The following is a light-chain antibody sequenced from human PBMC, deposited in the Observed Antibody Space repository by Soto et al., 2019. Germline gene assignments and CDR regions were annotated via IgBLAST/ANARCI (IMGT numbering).Light chain of an antibody. CDR2: KAS. CDR1: QSISSW. J-gene: IGKJ1*01. CDR3: QHLWT. Sequence: DNKMTQSPSTLSASVGDRVTITCRASQSISSWLAWYQQKPGKAPKLLIYKASSLESGVPSRFSGSESGTEFTLTISSLQPDDFATYYCQHLWTFGQGTKVDIK. V-gene: IGKV1-5*03.